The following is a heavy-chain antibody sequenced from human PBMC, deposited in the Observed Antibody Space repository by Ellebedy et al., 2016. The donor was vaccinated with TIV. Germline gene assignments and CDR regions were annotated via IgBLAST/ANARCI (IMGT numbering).Heavy chain of an antibody. Sequence: GESLKISCAASGFTFSSSWMHWVRQAPGKGLVWVSRINSDGSSTSYADSVKGRFTISRDNAKNTLYLQMNSLRAEDTAVYYCARDRGYSYAPLMDVWGQGTTVTVSS. CDR2: INSDGSST. CDR1: GFTFSSSW. J-gene: IGHJ6*02. D-gene: IGHD5-18*01. CDR3: ARDRGYSYAPLMDV. V-gene: IGHV3-74*01.